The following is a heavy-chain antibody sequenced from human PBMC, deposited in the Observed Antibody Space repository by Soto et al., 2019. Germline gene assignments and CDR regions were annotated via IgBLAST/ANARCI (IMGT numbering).Heavy chain of an antibody. CDR3: ARGAAVVTSTEFSWFEP. CDR2: IYYSGST. J-gene: IGHJ5*02. D-gene: IGHD2-15*01. CDR1: GGSICTSSYY. V-gene: IGHV4-39*01. Sequence: QVQMKASGLGLAKPSETLSLTCTVSGGSICTSSYYWGWIRQPAGKGLEWIGSIYYSGSTYYNPSLTSQVTIPVDTSKNLFSRMLSYVTAAETAVYYCARGAAVVTSTEFSWFEPWGQGTLVTVAS.